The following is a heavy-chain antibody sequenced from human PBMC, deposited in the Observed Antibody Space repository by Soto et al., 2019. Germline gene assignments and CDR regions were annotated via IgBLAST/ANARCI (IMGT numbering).Heavy chain of an antibody. CDR2: ISGSGSST. D-gene: IGHD3-16*01. V-gene: IGHV3-23*01. J-gene: IGHJ3*02. CDR1: GFTFSTYA. CDR3: ANYLLLFDYVWASYAYYSFDI. Sequence: GGSLRLSCAASGFTFSTYAMSWVRQAPGKGLEWVSTISGSGSSTYYADSVKGPFTLSIHNSIPTLYLQINSLSAENTAVYYCANYLLLFDYVWASYAYYSFDIWGQGTMVTVSS.